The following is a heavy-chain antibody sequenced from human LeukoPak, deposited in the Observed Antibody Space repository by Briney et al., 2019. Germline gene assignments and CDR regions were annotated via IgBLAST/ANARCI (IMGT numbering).Heavy chain of an antibody. J-gene: IGHJ4*02. CDR2: INSDGSMT. D-gene: IGHD6-19*01. CDR1: GFTFNNYW. V-gene: IGHV3-74*01. CDR3: ARDSRGENSSGWSANFDY. Sequence: GGSLRLSCAASGFTFNNYWMHWVRQAPEKGLVWVSRINSDGSMTNYADSVKGRFTISRDNAKNTLYLQMNSLRAEDTAVYYCARDSRGENSSGWSANFDYWGQGTLVTVSS.